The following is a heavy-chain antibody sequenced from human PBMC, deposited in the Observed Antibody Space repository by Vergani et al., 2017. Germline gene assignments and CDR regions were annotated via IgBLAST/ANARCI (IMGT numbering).Heavy chain of an antibody. D-gene: IGHD2-2*01. CDR1: GYTFTSYG. CDR2: ISAYNGNT. Sequence: QVQLVQSGAEVKKPGASVKVSCKASGYTFTSYGISWVRQAPGQGLEWMGWISAYNGNTNYAQKLQGRVTMTTDTSTSTAYMELRSLRSDDTAVYYCAKDPRVVPAAMPYYYYYMDVWGKGTTVTVSS. J-gene: IGHJ6*03. V-gene: IGHV1-18*01. CDR3: AKDPRVVPAAMPYYYYYMDV.